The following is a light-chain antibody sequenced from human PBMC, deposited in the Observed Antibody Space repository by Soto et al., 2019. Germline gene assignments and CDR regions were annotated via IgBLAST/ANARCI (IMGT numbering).Light chain of an antibody. CDR1: NIGRKS. J-gene: IGLJ1*01. CDR3: QVWDSSSDSLHV. CDR2: DDS. Sequence: YELTQPPSVSVAPGQTASVTGGGNNIGRKSVHWYQQNPGQAPVLVVYDDSDRPSGSPERFSGYNSGNTATLTISRVEAGDEADYYCQVWDSSSDSLHVFGTGTKVTVL. V-gene: IGLV3-21*02.